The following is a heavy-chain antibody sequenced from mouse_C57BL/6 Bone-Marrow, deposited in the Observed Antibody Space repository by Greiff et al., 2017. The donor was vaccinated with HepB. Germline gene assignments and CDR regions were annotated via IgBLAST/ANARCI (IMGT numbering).Heavy chain of an antibody. CDR3: ARPYRAHFDY. CDR1: GYTFTSYW. D-gene: IGHD3-1*01. Sequence: QVQLQQPGAELVRPGTSVKLSCKASGYTFTSYWVHWVKQRPGQGLEWIGVIDPSDSYTNYNQKFKGKATLTVDTSSSTAYMQLSSLTSEDSAVYYCARPYRAHFDYWGQGTTLTVSS. J-gene: IGHJ2*01. V-gene: IGHV1-59*01. CDR2: IDPSDSYT.